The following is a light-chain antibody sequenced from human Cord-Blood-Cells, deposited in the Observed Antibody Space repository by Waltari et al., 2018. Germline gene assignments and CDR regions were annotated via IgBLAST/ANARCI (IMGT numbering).Light chain of an antibody. J-gene: IGLJ2*01. Sequence: HSVLTQPPSASGTPGRRVTIPCSGSSSNLGSNYVYCYQQLPGTAPKLLIYRNNQRPSGVPDRFSGSKSGTSASLAISGLRSEDEADYYCAAWDDSLSGVVFGGGTKLTVL. CDR3: AAWDDSLSGVV. CDR2: RNN. V-gene: IGLV1-47*01. CDR1: SSNLGSNY.